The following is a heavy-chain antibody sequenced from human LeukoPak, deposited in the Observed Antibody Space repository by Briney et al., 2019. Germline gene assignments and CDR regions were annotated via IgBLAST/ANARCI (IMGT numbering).Heavy chain of an antibody. CDR3: ASSITMIVVAH. CDR1: GFTFSDYY. Sequence: GGSLRPSCAASGFTFSDYYMSWIRQAPGKGLEWVSYISSSGSTIYYADSVKGRFTISRDNAKNSLYLQMNSLRAEDTAVYYCASSITMIVVAHWGQGTLVTVSS. D-gene: IGHD3-22*01. J-gene: IGHJ4*02. V-gene: IGHV3-11*01. CDR2: ISSSGSTI.